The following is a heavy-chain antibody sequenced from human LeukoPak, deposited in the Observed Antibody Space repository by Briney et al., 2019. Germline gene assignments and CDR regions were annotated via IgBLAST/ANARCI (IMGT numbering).Heavy chain of an antibody. CDR2: IHSGGNI. V-gene: IGHV3-53*01. J-gene: IGHJ4*02. D-gene: IGHD1-26*01. CDR1: GLSISDNY. Sequence: GGSLRLSCAASGLSISDNYMSWVRQTPGKGLEWVSIIHSGGNIYYADSVKGRFTISRDNSKNTLYLQMNSLRAEDTAVYYCAAVQVGANYYFDYWGQGTLVTVSS. CDR3: AAVQVGANYYFDY.